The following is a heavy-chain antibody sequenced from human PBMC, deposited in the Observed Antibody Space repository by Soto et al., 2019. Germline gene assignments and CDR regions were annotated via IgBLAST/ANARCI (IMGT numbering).Heavy chain of an antibody. D-gene: IGHD6-6*01. CDR3: ARAIEYSSSPFLDY. V-gene: IGHV1-69*01. CDR2: IIPIFGTA. CDR1: GFTFSSYA. Sequence: VQLLESGGGLVQPGGSLRLSCAASGFTFSSYAMSWVRQAPGQGLEWMGGIIPIFGTANYAQKFQGRVTITADESTSTAYMELSSLRSEDTAVYYCARAIEYSSSPFLDYWGQGTLVTVSS. J-gene: IGHJ4*02.